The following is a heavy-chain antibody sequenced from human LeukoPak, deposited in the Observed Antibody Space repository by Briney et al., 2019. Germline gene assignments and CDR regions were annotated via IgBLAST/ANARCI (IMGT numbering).Heavy chain of an antibody. CDR3: ARGVILGGYYLDY. CDR2: IWYDGSNE. D-gene: IGHD2-15*01. J-gene: IGHJ4*02. V-gene: IGHV3-33*01. Sequence: PGGSLRLSRAASGFTFNRHGMHWVRQAPGKGLEWVALIWYDGSNENYADSVKGRFTISRDNSKNTLYLQMNSLRADDTAVYYCARGVILGGYYLDYWGQGTLVTVSS. CDR1: GFTFNRHG.